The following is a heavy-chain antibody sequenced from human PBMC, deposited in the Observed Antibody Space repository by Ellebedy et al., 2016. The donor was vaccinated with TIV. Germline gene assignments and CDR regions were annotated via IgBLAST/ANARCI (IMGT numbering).Heavy chain of an antibody. J-gene: IGHJ4*02. CDR1: GFTFDTDA. V-gene: IGHV3-23*01. Sequence: GESLKISCVASGFTFDTDAMTWVRQAPGKGLEWVSGISGSGDTTYYADSVKGRFTISRDSSKYTLYLQMNSLRAEDTAVYYCAKVRSNWNYFDYWGQGTLVTVSS. CDR3: AKVRSNWNYFDY. D-gene: IGHD1-20*01. CDR2: ISGSGDTT.